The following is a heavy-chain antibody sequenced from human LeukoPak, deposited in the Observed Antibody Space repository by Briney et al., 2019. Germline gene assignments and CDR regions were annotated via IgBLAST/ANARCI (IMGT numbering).Heavy chain of an antibody. D-gene: IGHD1-1*01. Sequence: SETLSLTCTVSGGSITSGIYSWTWIRQPPGKGLELIGYIDHGGSTYYNPSLRSRVILSVDRSKNQFSLNLNSVTAADTAVYYCARGLNWDPNWFDPWGQGTLVIVPS. J-gene: IGHJ5*02. CDR2: IDHGGST. CDR1: GGSITSGIYS. CDR3: ARGLNWDPNWFDP. V-gene: IGHV4-30-2*01.